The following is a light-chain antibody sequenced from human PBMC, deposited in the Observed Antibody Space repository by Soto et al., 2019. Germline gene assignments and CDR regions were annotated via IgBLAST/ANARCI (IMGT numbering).Light chain of an antibody. Sequence: QSALTQPPSVSGAPGQRVTISCTGSRSNIGAGYAVHWYQQLPGTAPKLLIYGNSNRPSGVPDRFSGSKSGTSASLAITGLQAEDEADYYCQSYDRSLSGVFGGGTKVTVL. V-gene: IGLV1-40*01. CDR1: RSNIGAGYA. J-gene: IGLJ3*02. CDR3: QSYDRSLSGV. CDR2: GNS.